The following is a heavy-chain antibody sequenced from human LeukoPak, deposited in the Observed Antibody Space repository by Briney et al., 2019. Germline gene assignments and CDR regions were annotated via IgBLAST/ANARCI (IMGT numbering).Heavy chain of an antibody. J-gene: IGHJ4*02. Sequence: ASVKVSCKASGYTFTGYYMHWVRQAPGQGLEWMGWVNPNSGGTNYAQRFQGRVTMTRDTSTSTVYMELSSLRSEDTAVYYCAREFYYESSAYGFEYWGQGTLVTVSS. D-gene: IGHD3-22*01. V-gene: IGHV1-2*02. CDR1: GYTFTGYY. CDR3: AREFYYESSAYGFEY. CDR2: VNPNSGGT.